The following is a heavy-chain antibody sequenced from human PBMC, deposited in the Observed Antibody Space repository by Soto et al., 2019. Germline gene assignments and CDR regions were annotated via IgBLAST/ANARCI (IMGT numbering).Heavy chain of an antibody. V-gene: IGHV1-18*01. J-gene: IGHJ4*02. Sequence: QVHVVQSGAEVKKPGASVQVSCKGSGYIFTTYGITWVRQAPGQGLEWMGWISAHNGNTNYAQKLQGRVTVTRDTSTSTAYMELRNLRSDDTAVYYCARGRYGEYWGQGALVTVSS. CDR2: ISAHNGNT. CDR1: GYIFTTYG. D-gene: IGHD3-10*01. CDR3: ARGRYGEY.